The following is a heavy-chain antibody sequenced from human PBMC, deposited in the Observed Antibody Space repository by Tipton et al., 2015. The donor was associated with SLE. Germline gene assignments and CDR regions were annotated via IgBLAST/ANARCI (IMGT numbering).Heavy chain of an antibody. CDR3: ARGGYSSSWYVY. D-gene: IGHD6-13*01. V-gene: IGHV3-21*03. CDR1: GFTFSSYS. J-gene: IGHJ4*02. Sequence: SLRLSCAASGFTFSSYSMNWVRQAPGKGLEWVSSISRSSSYTYYADSVKGRFTISRDNAKNSLYLQMNSLRAEDTAVYYCARGGYSSSWYVYWGQGNLVTVSS. CDR2: ISRSSSYT.